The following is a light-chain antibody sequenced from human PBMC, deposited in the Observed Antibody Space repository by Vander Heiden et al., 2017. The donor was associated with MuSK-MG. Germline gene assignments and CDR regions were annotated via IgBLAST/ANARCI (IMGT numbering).Light chain of an antibody. CDR3: SPDTSSSTVV. CDR2: DVS. Sequence: QSALTQPASVSGSPGQSITISCTGTSSDVGGYNYVSWYQQHPGQAPKLMIYDVSKRPAGVANCFSGSKSGNTASLTISGLKEEDDADYYCSPDTSSSTVVFGGGTKLTVL. J-gene: IGLJ2*01. V-gene: IGLV2-14*01. CDR1: SSDVGGYNY.